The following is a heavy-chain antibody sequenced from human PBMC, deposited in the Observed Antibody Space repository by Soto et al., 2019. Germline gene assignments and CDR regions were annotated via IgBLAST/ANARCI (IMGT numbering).Heavy chain of an antibody. D-gene: IGHD7-27*01. J-gene: IGHJ4*02. CDR2: INHSGAT. CDR3: ASHLRPTNWGGGYFDY. CDR1: GGSFSGYY. V-gene: IGHV4-34*01. Sequence: PSETLSLTRAVYGGSFSGYYWSWIRQPPGKGLEWIGEINHSGATNYNPSLKSRVTISVDTSKNQFSLKLTSVTAADTAVYYCASHLRPTNWGGGYFDYWGQGPLVTVSS.